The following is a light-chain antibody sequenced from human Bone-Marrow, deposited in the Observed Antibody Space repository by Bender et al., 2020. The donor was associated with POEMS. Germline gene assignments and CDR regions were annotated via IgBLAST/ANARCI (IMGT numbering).Light chain of an antibody. J-gene: IGLJ3*02. Sequence: QSALTQPASVSGSPGQSITISCTGTSSDVGDYNYVSWYQQNPGKAPKLMIYDVSNRPSGVSNRFSGSKSGNTASLTISGLQAEDEDDYYCSSYTTSNTLVFGGGTKLTVL. V-gene: IGLV2-14*01. CDR3: SSYTTSNTLV. CDR1: SSDVGDYNY. CDR2: DVS.